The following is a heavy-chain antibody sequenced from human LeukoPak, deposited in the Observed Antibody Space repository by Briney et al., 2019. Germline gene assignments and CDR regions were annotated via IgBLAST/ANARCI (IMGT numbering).Heavy chain of an antibody. D-gene: IGHD2-2*01. CDR3: TTAGIVVVPAVARDYYYYMDV. CDR2: IKSKTDGGTT. CDR1: GFTFSNAW. J-gene: IGHJ6*03. Sequence: GGSLRLSCAAPGFTFSNAWMSWVRQAPGKGLEWVGRIKSKTDGGTTDYAAPVKGRFTISRDDSKNTLYLQMNSLKTEDTAVYYCTTAGIVVVPAVARDYYYYMDVWGKGTTVTVSS. V-gene: IGHV3-15*01.